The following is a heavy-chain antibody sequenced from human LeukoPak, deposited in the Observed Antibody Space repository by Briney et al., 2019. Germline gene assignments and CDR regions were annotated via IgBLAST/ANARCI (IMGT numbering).Heavy chain of an antibody. Sequence: SETLSLTCTVSGGSISSGGYSWSWIRQHPGKGLEWIGFISYSGSTDYNPSLKSRLTMSLDTSKNQFSLKLSSVTAADTAVYYCARDGEDAFDIWGQGTMVTVSS. CDR3: ARDGEDAFDI. J-gene: IGHJ3*02. D-gene: IGHD3-10*01. CDR2: ISYSGST. CDR1: GGSISSGGYS. V-gene: IGHV4-31*03.